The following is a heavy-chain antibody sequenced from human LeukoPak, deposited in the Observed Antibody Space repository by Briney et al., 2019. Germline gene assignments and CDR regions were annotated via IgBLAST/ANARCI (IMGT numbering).Heavy chain of an antibody. CDR3: AKPRSRWYYFDY. J-gene: IGHJ4*02. V-gene: IGHV3-7*01. Sequence: PGGSLRLSCAASGFTFSSYWMSWVRQAPGKGLEWVANIKQDGSEKYYVDSVKGRFTISRDNSKNTLYLQMNSLRAEDTAVYYCAKPRSRWYYFDYWGQGTLVTVSS. CDR1: GFTFSSYW. D-gene: IGHD4-23*01. CDR2: IKQDGSEK.